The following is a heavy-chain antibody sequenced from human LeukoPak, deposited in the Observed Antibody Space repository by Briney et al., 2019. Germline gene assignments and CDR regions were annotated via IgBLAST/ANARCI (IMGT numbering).Heavy chain of an antibody. CDR3: ARDPPAVAANTYG. Sequence: GGSLRLSCAASGFTVSNNYMRWVRQAPGKGLEWASLIYSGGATFYADAVKGRFTISRDGSKNTLYLQMNSLRAEDTAVYYCARDPPAVAANTYGWGQGTLVAVSS. D-gene: IGHD6-6*01. V-gene: IGHV3-66*01. CDR2: IYSGGAT. J-gene: IGHJ4*02. CDR1: GFTVSNNY.